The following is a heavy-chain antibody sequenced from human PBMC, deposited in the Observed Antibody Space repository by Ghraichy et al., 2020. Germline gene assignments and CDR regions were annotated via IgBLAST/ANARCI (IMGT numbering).Heavy chain of an antibody. V-gene: IGHV3-30-3*01. D-gene: IGHD6-13*01. CDR2: ISYDGSDK. CDR3: ARDNQHLGNDC. Sequence: GESLNISCAASGFTFGNYAMHWLRQAPGKGLEWVALISYDGSDKYYADSVKGRFIISRDNSKSTVYFQMNSLRVEDTAVYYCARDNQHLGNDCWGQGTLVTVSS. CDR1: GFTFGNYA. J-gene: IGHJ4*02.